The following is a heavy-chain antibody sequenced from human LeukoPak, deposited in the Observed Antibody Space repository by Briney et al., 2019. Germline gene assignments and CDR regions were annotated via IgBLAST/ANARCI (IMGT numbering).Heavy chain of an antibody. D-gene: IGHD1-26*01. CDR3: AKGGEWELRRRWFDP. J-gene: IGHJ5*02. Sequence: GGSLRLSCAASGFTFSSYAMSWVRQAPGKGLEWVSAISGSGGSTYYADSVKGRFTISRDNSKSTLYLQMHSLRAEDTAVYYCAKGGEWELRRRWFDPWGQGTLVTVSS. CDR1: GFTFSSYA. V-gene: IGHV3-23*01. CDR2: ISGSGGST.